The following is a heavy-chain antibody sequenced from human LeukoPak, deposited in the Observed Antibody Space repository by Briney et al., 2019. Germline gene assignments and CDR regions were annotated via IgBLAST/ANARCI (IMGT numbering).Heavy chain of an antibody. CDR1: GDSISTYY. Sequence: SETLSLTCTVSGDSISTYYWSWIRQSPGKGLEWIAYIYYSGSTNYNPSLKSRVTISVDTSKNQFSLKLSSVTAADTAVYYCARQRFLEWYFDYWGQGTLVTVSS. CDR2: IYYSGST. D-gene: IGHD3-3*01. V-gene: IGHV4-59*08. CDR3: ARQRFLEWYFDY. J-gene: IGHJ4*02.